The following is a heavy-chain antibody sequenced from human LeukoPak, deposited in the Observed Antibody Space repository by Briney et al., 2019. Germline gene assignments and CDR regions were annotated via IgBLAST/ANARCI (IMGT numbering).Heavy chain of an antibody. CDR3: ARQTLCTGGSCYPPRYMDV. CDR2: IYYHENT. CDR1: GGSISSSSDY. D-gene: IGHD2-15*01. Sequence: SETLSLTCTVSGGSISSSSDYWGWIRQAPGKGLEWIGSIYYHENTYYNSSLKSRVTISVDTSKNEFSLKLSSVTATDTAVYYCARQTLCTGGSCYPPRYMDVWGKGTTVTISS. V-gene: IGHV4-39*01. J-gene: IGHJ6*03.